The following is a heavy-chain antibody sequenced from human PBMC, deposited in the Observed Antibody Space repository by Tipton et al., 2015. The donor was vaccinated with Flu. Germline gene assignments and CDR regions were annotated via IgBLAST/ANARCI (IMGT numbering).Heavy chain of an antibody. CDR3: ARQDRDSSGWYRGKYAFDI. CDR1: GGSISSYY. V-gene: IGHV4-59*08. CDR2: IYYSGST. J-gene: IGHJ3*02. D-gene: IGHD6-19*01. Sequence: TLSLTCTVSGGSISSYYWSWIRQPPGKGLEWIGYIYYSGSTNYNPSLKSRVTISVDTSKNQFSLKLSSVTAAGTAVYYCARQDRDSSGWYRGKYAFDIWGQGTMVTVSS.